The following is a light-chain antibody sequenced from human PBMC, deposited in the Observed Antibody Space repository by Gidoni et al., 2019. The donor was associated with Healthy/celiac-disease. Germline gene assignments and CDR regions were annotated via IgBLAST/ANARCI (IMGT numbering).Light chain of an antibody. Sequence: QPVLTQPPSASASLGASVTLTCTLSSGYSNYKVDWYQQRPGKGPRFVMRVGTGGIVGSKGDGIPDRFSVLGSGLNRYLTIKNIQEEDESDYHCGADHGSGRDGVFGGGTKLTVL. CDR3: GADHGSGRDGV. CDR1: SGYSNYK. J-gene: IGLJ2*01. V-gene: IGLV9-49*01. CDR2: VGTGGIVG.